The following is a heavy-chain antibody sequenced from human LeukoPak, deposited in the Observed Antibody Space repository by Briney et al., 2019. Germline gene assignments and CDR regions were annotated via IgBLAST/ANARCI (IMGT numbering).Heavy chain of an antibody. Sequence: ASVKVSCKASGGTFSSYAISWVRQAPGQGLEWMGWMNPNSGNTGYAQKFQGRVTMTRNTSISTAYMELSSLRSEDTAVYYCARVRKAYYYDSSGYYDAFDIWGQGTMVTVSS. J-gene: IGHJ3*02. CDR1: GGTFSSYA. D-gene: IGHD3-22*01. CDR2: MNPNSGNT. V-gene: IGHV1-8*02. CDR3: ARVRKAYYYDSSGYYDAFDI.